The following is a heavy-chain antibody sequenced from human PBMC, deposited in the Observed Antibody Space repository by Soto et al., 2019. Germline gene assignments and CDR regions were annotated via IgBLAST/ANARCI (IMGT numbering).Heavy chain of an antibody. CDR1: GFTFSSYA. CDR2: ISGSGGST. V-gene: IGHV3-23*01. Sequence: AGSLRLSCAASGFTFSSYAMSWVHQAPGKGLEWVSAISGSGGSTYYADSVKGRFTISRDNSKNTLYLQMNSLRAEDTAVYYCAKDVGYDYVWGSYRYNYFDYWGQGTLVTVSS. J-gene: IGHJ4*02. CDR3: AKDVGYDYVWGSYRYNYFDY. D-gene: IGHD3-16*02.